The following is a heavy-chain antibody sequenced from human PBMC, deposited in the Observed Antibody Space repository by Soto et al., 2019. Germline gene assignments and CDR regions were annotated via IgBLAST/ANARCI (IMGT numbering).Heavy chain of an antibody. CDR1: GFMFSAYW. J-gene: IGHJ4*02. V-gene: IGHV3-7*01. CDR2: IHGDGGKI. CDR3: ARDFYGGYTYGPGDY. D-gene: IGHD5-18*01. Sequence: LRLSCAASGFMFSAYWMSWVRQAPGKGLEWVANIHGDGGKIYYVDSVEGRFTISRDNAKRSLYLQMNSLRAEDTAVYYCARDFYGGYTYGPGDYWGQGALVTVSS.